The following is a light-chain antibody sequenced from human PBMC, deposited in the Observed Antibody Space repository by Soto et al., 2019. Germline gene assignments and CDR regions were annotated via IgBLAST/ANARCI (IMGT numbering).Light chain of an antibody. CDR3: QQHGTSPIT. V-gene: IGKV1-6*01. CDR2: AAS. J-gene: IGKJ5*01. CDR1: EAIRSA. Sequence: AIQLTQSPSSLSASVGDRVTITCRASEAIRSALGWYQQKPGKVPKLLIYAASILQSGVPSRFSGSGSGTDFTLTISRLEPEDFAVYYCQQHGTSPITFGQGTRLE.